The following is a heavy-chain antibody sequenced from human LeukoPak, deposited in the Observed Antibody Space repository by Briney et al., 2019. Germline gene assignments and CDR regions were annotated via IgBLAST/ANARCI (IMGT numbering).Heavy chain of an antibody. Sequence: SETLSLTCTVSGGSISSYYWSWIRQPPGKGLEWIGEINHSGSTNYNPSLKSRVTISVDTSKNQFSLKLSSVTAADTAVYYCARDGSLWGQGTLVTVSS. CDR2: INHSGST. CDR1: GGSISSYY. J-gene: IGHJ4*02. CDR3: ARDGSL. V-gene: IGHV4-34*01. D-gene: IGHD1-26*01.